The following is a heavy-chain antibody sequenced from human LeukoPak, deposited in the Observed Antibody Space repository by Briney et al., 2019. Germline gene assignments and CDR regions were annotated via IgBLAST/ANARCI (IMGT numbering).Heavy chain of an antibody. CDR3: ARVIERGGSYSYKWFDAFDI. CDR2: ISSSGSTI. D-gene: IGHD1-26*01. CDR1: GFTFSDYY. J-gene: IGHJ3*02. V-gene: IGHV3-11*01. Sequence: PGGSLRLSCAASGFTFSDYYMSWIRQAPGKGLEWVSYISSSGSTIYYADSVKGRFTISRDNAKNSLYLQMNSLRAEDTAVYYCARVIERGGSYSYKWFDAFDIWGQGTMVTVSS.